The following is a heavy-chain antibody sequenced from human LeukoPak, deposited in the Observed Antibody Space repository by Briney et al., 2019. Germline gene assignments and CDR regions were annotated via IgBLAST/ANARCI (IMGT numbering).Heavy chain of an antibody. CDR2: INHSGST. CDR3: ASSSGWSDY. J-gene: IGHJ4*02. D-gene: IGHD6-19*01. Sequence: SSETLSLTCAVYGGSFSGYYWSWIRQPPGKGLEWIGEINHSGSTNYNPSLKSRVTISVDTSKNQFSLKLSSVTAADTAVYHCASSSGWSDYWGQGTLVTVSS. CDR1: GGSFSGYY. V-gene: IGHV4-34*01.